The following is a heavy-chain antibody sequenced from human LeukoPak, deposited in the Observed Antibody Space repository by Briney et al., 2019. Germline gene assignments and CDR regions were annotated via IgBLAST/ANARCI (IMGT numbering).Heavy chain of an antibody. Sequence: SETLSLTCTVSGYSISSGYYWGWIRQPPGKGLEWIGSVYHSGGTYYNPSLKSRVTISVDKSKNQFSLKLSSVTAADTAVYYCARRFSRFDPWGQGTLVTVSS. CDR3: ARRFSRFDP. D-gene: IGHD3-3*01. J-gene: IGHJ5*02. CDR2: VYHSGGT. CDR1: GYSISSGYY. V-gene: IGHV4-38-2*02.